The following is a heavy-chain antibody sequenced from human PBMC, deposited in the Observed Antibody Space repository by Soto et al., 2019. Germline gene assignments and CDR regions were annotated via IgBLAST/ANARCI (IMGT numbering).Heavy chain of an antibody. CDR3: ARDSYSSGWEEILYWYFDL. Sequence: GGSLRLSCAASGFTFSSYSMNWVRQAPGKGLEWVSYISSSSSTIYYADSVKGRFTISRDNAKNSLYLQMNSLRAEDTAVYYCARDSYSSGWEEILYWYFDLWGRGTLVTVSS. V-gene: IGHV3-48*01. CDR2: ISSSSSTI. J-gene: IGHJ2*01. D-gene: IGHD6-19*01. CDR1: GFTFSSYS.